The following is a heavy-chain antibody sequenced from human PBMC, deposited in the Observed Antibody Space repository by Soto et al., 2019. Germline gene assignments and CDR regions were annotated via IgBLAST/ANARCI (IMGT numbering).Heavy chain of an antibody. D-gene: IGHD6-13*01. Sequence: EMQLLESGGGLVQAGGSLRLSCAASGFTVSSYALNWVRQAPGKGLEWVSGISASTYYADSVKGRFSLSRDTSKNTLYLQMNSLRAEDTAIYFCAIRMYSTRWYYLDYWAKGTLSTVSP. CDR3: AIRMYSTRWYYLDY. CDR1: GFTVSSYA. V-gene: IGHV3-23*01. J-gene: IGHJ4*02. CDR2: ISAST.